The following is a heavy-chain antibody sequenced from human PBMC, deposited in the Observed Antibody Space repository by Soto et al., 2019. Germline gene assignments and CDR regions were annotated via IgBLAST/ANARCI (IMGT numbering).Heavy chain of an antibody. J-gene: IGHJ6*03. V-gene: IGHV3-15*01. Sequence: GGSLRLSCAASGFTFSNAWMSWVRQAPGKGLEWVGRIKSKTDGGTTDYAAPVKGRFTISRDDSKNTLYLQMNSLKTEDTAVYYCTTVARGYSYGSYYYYMDVWGKGTTVTVSS. CDR3: TTVARGYSYGSYYYYMDV. D-gene: IGHD5-18*01. CDR1: GFTFSNAW. CDR2: IKSKTDGGTT.